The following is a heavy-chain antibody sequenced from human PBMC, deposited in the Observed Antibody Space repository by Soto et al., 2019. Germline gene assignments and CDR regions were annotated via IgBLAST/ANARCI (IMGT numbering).Heavy chain of an antibody. V-gene: IGHV4-39*01. J-gene: IGHJ4*02. CDR2: IDYNGVT. CDR1: GVSIYRSGDY. D-gene: IGHD2-15*01. CDR3: GKVLVGATGHTDSDS. Sequence: TLSLTCTVSGVSIYRSGDYLVWILQPPGRGLEWIGNIDYNGVTYSNPSLESRVTISRDTSKNQFSLKLTSVTAADTALYYCGKVLVGATGHTDSDSWGPGTLVTVSS.